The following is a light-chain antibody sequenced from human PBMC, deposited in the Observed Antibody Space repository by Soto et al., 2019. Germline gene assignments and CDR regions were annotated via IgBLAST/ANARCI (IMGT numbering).Light chain of an antibody. Sequence: EIMLTQSPGTLSLSPGERATLSCRASQSISSNYLAWYQQRPGHAPRLLIYAVSSRATGIPDRFSGSGSGTGFTLTISRLEPEDFAVYYCQQYDDSPWTFGQGTKVEIK. J-gene: IGKJ1*01. CDR3: QQYDDSPWT. CDR1: QSISSNY. V-gene: IGKV3-20*01. CDR2: AVS.